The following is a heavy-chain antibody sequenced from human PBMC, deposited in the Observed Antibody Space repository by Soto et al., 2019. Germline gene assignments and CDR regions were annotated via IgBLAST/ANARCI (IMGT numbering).Heavy chain of an antibody. Sequence: QVQLVESGGGVVQPGRSLRLSCAASGFTFSSYAMHWVRQAPGKGLEWVAVISYDGSNKYYADSVKGRFTISRDNSKNTLYLQRNSLRAEDTAVYYCARGRWGGYSSGWYQDWFDPWGQGTLVTVSS. J-gene: IGHJ5*02. CDR1: GFTFSSYA. CDR2: ISYDGSNK. D-gene: IGHD6-19*01. CDR3: ARGRWGGYSSGWYQDWFDP. V-gene: IGHV3-30-3*01.